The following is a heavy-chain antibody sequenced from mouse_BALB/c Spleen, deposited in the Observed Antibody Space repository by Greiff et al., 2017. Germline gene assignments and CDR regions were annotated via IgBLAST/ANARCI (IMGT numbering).Heavy chain of an antibody. CDR1: GYSFTSYW. D-gene: IGHD1-1*01. Sequence: QVQLQQSGPQLVRPGASVKISCKASGYSFTSYWMHWVKQRPGQGLEWIGMIDPSDSETRLNQKFKDKATLTVDKSSSTAYMQLSSPTSEDSAVYYCAREGLLRTDWYFDVWGAGTTVTVSS. J-gene: IGHJ1*01. V-gene: IGHV1S126*01. CDR2: IDPSDSET. CDR3: AREGLLRTDWYFDV.